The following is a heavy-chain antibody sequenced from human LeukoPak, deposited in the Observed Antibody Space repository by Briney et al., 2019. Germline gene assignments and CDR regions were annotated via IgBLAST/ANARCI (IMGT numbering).Heavy chain of an antibody. D-gene: IGHD3-16*02. CDR3: ARVETYYDYVWGSYRYPNYFDY. V-gene: IGHV1-2*02. CDR2: INPNSGGT. Sequence: ASVKVSCKASGYTFTGYYMHWVRQAPGQGLEWMGWINPNSGGTNYAQKFQGRVTMTRDTSISTAYMELSRLRSDDTAVYYCARVETYYDYVWGSYRYPNYFDYWGQGTLVTVSS. J-gene: IGHJ4*02. CDR1: GYTFTGYY.